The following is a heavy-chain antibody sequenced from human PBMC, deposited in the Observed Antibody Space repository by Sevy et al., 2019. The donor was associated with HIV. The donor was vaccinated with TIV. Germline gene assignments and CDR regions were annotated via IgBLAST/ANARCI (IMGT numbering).Heavy chain of an antibody. D-gene: IGHD5-18*01. V-gene: IGHV5-51*01. CDR1: GYSFTSYW. CDR2: IYPGASDT. CDR3: ARRGSRDTAMVLMGNDAFDI. Sequence: GEALKISCKGSGYSFTSYWIGGVRQMPGKGLEWVGIIYPGASDTRYSPSFQGQVTISADKSISTAYLQWSSLKASDTAMYYCARRGSRDTAMVLMGNDAFDIWGQGTMVTVSS. J-gene: IGHJ3*02.